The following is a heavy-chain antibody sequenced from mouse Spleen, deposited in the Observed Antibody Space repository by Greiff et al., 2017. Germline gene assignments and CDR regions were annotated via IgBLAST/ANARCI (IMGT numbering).Heavy chain of an antibody. V-gene: IGHV2-6-5*01. CDR2: IWGGGST. D-gene: IGHD4-1*01. J-gene: IGHJ2*01. CDR1: GFSLTDYG. Sequence: VQLQESGPGLVAPSQSLSITCTVSGFSLTDYGVSWIRQPPGKGLEWLGVIWGGGSTYYNSALKSRLSISKDNSKSQVFFKMNSLQADDTAIYYCARNDWDAYYFDYWGQGTTLTVSS. CDR3: ARNDWDAYYFDY.